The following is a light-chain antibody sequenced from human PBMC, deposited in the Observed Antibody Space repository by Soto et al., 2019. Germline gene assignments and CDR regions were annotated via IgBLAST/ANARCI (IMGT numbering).Light chain of an antibody. V-gene: IGKV3-15*01. Sequence: EIVMTQSPATLSVSPGESATLSCRASQSVGSNLAWYQQKPGQAPRLLIYGASTRANGIPARFSGSGSGTEFTLTISSLQSEDFAIYFCQQYNNWPPDRTFGQGTKVEIK. J-gene: IGKJ1*01. CDR2: GAS. CDR1: QSVGSN. CDR3: QQYNNWPPDRT.